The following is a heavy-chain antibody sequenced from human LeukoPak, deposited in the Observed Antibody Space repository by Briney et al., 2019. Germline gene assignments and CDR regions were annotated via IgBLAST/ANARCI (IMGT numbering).Heavy chain of an antibody. CDR3: ARRRDGYNLGGY. D-gene: IGHD5-24*01. V-gene: IGHV3-69-1*02. J-gene: IGHJ4*02. CDR2: ISSSSTI. CDR1: GFTFSDYY. Sequence: PGGSLRLSCAAPGFTFSDYYMNWVRQAPGKGLEWVSSISSSSTIYYADSVKGRFSISRDNAKNSLYLQMNSLRAEDTAVYYCARRRDGYNLGGYWGQGTLVTVSS.